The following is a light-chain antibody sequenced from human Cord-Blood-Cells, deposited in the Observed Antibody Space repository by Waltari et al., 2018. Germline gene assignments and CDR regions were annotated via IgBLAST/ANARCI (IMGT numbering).Light chain of an antibody. Sequence: QSALTQPPSASGSPGQSVTISCTGTSSDVGGYNYVSWYQQHPGKAHKRMVYEVSKRPSGVPDRFSGSKSGNTASLTVSGLQAEDEADYYCSSYAGSNNYVIGTGTKVTVL. CDR2: EVS. V-gene: IGLV2-8*01. J-gene: IGLJ1*01. CDR1: SSDVGGYNY. CDR3: SSYAGSNNYV.